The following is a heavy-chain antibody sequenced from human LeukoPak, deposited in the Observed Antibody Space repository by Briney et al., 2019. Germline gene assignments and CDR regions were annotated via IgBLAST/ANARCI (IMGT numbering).Heavy chain of an antibody. Sequence: GGSLRLSCTASRFTFTSYAMNWVRQAPGKGLECVSTISGSGGSTYYADSVKGRFTISRDNAKNSLYLQMNSLRAEDTAVYYCARDGAYGDYSDYWGQGTLVTVSS. CDR1: RFTFTSYA. D-gene: IGHD4-17*01. CDR3: ARDGAYGDYSDY. CDR2: ISGSGGST. V-gene: IGHV3-23*01. J-gene: IGHJ4*02.